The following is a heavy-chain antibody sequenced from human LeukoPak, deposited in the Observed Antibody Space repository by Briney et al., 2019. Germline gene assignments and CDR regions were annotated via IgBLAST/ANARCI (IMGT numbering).Heavy chain of an antibody. CDR3: ATGIAVAGQFDY. Sequence: SVKVSCKASGYTFTSYDFNWVRQAPGQALEWMGWITPFNGNTNYAQKFQDRVTITRDRSMSTAYMELSSLRSEDTAMYYCATGIAVAGQFDYWGQGTLVTVSS. CDR2: ITPFNGNT. D-gene: IGHD6-19*01. J-gene: IGHJ4*02. V-gene: IGHV1-45*02. CDR1: GYTFTSYD.